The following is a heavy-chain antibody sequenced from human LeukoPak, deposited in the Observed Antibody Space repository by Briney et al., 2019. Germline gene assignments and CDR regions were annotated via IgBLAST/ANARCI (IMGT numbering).Heavy chain of an antibody. Sequence: GPCLGLSCAASGFTVSSTYLTWVRQAPGNGLEWLSVIYSGAYTYYADSMKVRFSISKDISEKMVYLQMNSVRVEDTAVYFCARGRPAYYFDSWGPGTLVTVS. CDR1: GFTVSSTY. V-gene: IGHV3-66*01. CDR3: ARGRPAYYFDS. CDR2: IYSGAYT. J-gene: IGHJ4*02. D-gene: IGHD6-6*01.